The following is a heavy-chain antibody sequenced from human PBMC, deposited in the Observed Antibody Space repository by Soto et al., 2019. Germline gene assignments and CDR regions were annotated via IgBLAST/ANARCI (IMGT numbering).Heavy chain of an antibody. J-gene: IGHJ3*01. CDR1: GFTFSAFW. V-gene: IGHV3-7*04. CDR3: ARDLSPPGEFFYDAFDV. Sequence: EVQLVESGGGLVQPGESLRLSCAASGFTFSAFWMTWLRQAPGKGLEWVANIKRDGTVTHYGDSVEGRCTLSRDNAQNSLFLQLNRLRPEDTAMYYCARDLSPPGEFFYDAFDVWGQPTFVTVSP. CDR2: IKRDGTVT. D-gene: IGHD2-21*01.